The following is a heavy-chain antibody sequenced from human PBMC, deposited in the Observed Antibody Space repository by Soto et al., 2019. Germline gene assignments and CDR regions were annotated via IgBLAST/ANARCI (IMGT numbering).Heavy chain of an antibody. J-gene: IGHJ4*02. V-gene: IGHV1-69*13. CDR1: GGTFSSYA. CDR2: IIPIFGTA. D-gene: IGHD3-22*01. CDR3: ARDRFVVITGGRYFDY. Sequence: SVKVSCKASGGTFSSYAISWVRQAPGQGLEWMGGIIPIFGTANYAQKFQGRVTITADESTSTAYMELSSLRSEDTAVYYCARDRFVVITGGRYFDYWGQGTLVTVSS.